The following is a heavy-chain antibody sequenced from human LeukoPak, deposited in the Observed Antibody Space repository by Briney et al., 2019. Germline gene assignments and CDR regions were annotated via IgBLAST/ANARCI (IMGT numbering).Heavy chain of an antibody. D-gene: IGHD3-10*01. CDR3: ARPGRGPFDY. J-gene: IGHJ4*02. CDR2: INHSGST. CDR1: GGSFSGYY. Sequence: TETLSLTCAVYGGSFSGYYWSWIRQPPGKGLEWIGEINHSGSTNYNPPLKSRVTISVDTSKNQFSLKLSSVTAADTAVYYCARPGRGPFDYWGQGTLVTVSS. V-gene: IGHV4-34*01.